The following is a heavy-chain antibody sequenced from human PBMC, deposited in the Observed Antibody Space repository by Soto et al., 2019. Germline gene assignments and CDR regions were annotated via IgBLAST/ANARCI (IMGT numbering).Heavy chain of an antibody. D-gene: IGHD3-9*01. Sequence: EVQLLESGGGLVQPGGSLRLSCAASGFTFSSYAMSWVRQAPGKGLECVSSISGSGDGTYYADSMKGRFTISRDNSKNTLYLQMNSLSADDTAVYYCAKGELTGSKEGWDYWGQGTLVTVSS. CDR3: AKGELTGSKEGWDY. J-gene: IGHJ4*02. V-gene: IGHV3-23*01. CDR2: ISGSGDGT. CDR1: GFTFSSYA.